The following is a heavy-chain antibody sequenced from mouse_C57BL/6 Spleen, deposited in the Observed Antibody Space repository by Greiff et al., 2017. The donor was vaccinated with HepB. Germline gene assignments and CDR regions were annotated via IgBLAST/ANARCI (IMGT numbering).Heavy chain of an antibody. J-gene: IGHJ3*01. CDR1: GFSLTSYG. Sequence: VKLVESGPGLVAPSQSLSITCTVSGFSLTSYGVDWVRQSPGKGLEWLGVIWGVGSTNYNSALKSRLSISKDNSKSQVFLKMNSLQTYDTAMYYCARTYDYDGGFAYWGQGTLVTVSA. D-gene: IGHD2-4*01. CDR2: IWGVGST. V-gene: IGHV2-6*01. CDR3: ARTYDYDGGFAY.